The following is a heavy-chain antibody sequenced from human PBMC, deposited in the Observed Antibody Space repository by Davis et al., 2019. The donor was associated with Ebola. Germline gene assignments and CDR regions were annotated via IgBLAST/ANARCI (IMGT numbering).Heavy chain of an antibody. V-gene: IGHV3-74*01. D-gene: IGHD2-15*01. Sequence: PGGSLRLSCAASGFTFSSYWMHWVRQAPGKGLVWVSRINSDGSSTSYADSVKGRFTISRDNAKNTLYLQMNSLRAEDTAVYYCARGQGGTQERVVAATYDYWGQGTLVTVSS. CDR3: ARGQGGTQERVVAATYDY. CDR1: GFTFSSYW. J-gene: IGHJ4*02. CDR2: INSDGSST.